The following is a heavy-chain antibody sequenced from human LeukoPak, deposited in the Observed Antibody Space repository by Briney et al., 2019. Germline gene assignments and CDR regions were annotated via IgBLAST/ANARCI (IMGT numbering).Heavy chain of an antibody. V-gene: IGHV3-21*01. CDR2: ISSRSSYI. J-gene: IGHJ6*02. Sequence: GGSLRLSCAASGFTFSSYSMNWVRQAPGKGLEWVSSISSRSSYIYYADSVKGRFTISRDNAKNSLYLQMNSLRAEDTAVYYCARDCPSKQWLAPYYYYGMDVWGQGTTVTVSS. CDR1: GFTFSSYS. D-gene: IGHD6-19*01. CDR3: ARDCPSKQWLAPYYYYGMDV.